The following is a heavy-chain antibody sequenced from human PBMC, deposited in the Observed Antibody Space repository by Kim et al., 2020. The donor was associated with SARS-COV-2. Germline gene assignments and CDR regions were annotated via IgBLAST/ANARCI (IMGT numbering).Heavy chain of an antibody. D-gene: IGHD3-16*01. V-gene: IGHV1-2*02. Sequence: ASVKVSCKASGYIFTDYYIHWVRQAPGQGLEWMGWINSKNGVTKFPQNFQGRVTLTRDASINTVYMELTRLQSDDTAIYYCARELGGGYDYWGQGTLVTV. CDR3: ARELGGGYDY. J-gene: IGHJ4*02. CDR1: GYIFTDYY. CDR2: INSKNGVT.